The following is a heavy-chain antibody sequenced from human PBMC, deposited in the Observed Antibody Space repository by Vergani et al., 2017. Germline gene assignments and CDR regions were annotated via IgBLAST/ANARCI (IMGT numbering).Heavy chain of an antibody. V-gene: IGHV3-9*01. Sequence: EVQLVESVGGLVQPGRSLRLSCAASGFTFDDYAMHWVRQAPGKGLEWVSGISWNSGSIGYADSVKGRFTISRDNAKNSLYLQMNSLRAEDTALYYCAKVGTYCSSTSCYIFDYWGQGTLVTVSS. CDR3: AKVGTYCSSTSCYIFDY. CDR1: GFTFDDYA. J-gene: IGHJ4*02. CDR2: ISWNSGSI. D-gene: IGHD2-2*02.